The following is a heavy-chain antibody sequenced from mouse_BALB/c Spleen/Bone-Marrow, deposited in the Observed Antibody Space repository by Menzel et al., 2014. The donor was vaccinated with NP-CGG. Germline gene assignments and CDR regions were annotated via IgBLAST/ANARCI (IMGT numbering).Heavy chain of an antibody. D-gene: IGHD1-1*01. V-gene: IGHV1S41*01. CDR2: IAPGSNST. CDR1: GYTFTSYR. CDR3: ARSYYGRAMDY. J-gene: IGHJ4*01. Sequence: DLVKPGASVKLSCKASGYTFTSYRINWIKQRPGQGLEWIGRIAPGSNSTYYDEMFKGKATLTVDTSSSTAYIQLSSLSSEDSAVYFCARSYYGRAMDYWGQGTSVTVSS.